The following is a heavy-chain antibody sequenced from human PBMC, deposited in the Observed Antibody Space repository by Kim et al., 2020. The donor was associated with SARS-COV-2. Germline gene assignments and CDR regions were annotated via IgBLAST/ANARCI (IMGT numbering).Heavy chain of an antibody. CDR1: GFTFSSYE. V-gene: IGHV3-48*03. J-gene: IGHJ4*02. CDR3: AREGLPGYSSGWYSLDTATFDY. D-gene: IGHD6-19*01. Sequence: GGSLRLSCAASGFTFSSYEMNWVRQAPGKGLEWVSYISSSGSTIYYADSVKGRFTISRDNAKNSLYLQMNSLRAEDTAVYYCAREGLPGYSSGWYSLDTATFDYWGQGTLVTVSS. CDR2: ISSSGSTI.